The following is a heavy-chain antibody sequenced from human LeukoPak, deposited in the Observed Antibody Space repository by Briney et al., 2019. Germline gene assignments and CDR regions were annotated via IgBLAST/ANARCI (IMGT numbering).Heavy chain of an antibody. CDR1: GYTFTKYG. J-gene: IGHJ4*02. D-gene: IGHD6-19*01. V-gene: IGHV1-18*01. Sequence: GASVRVSCKASGYTFTKYGISWVRQAPGQGLEWMGWISGYNGNTRYAQKLQGRVTVTTDTSTSTGYMELRSLRSDDTAVYYCARALTSVAGRDYWGQGTLVTVSS. CDR2: ISGYNGNT. CDR3: ARALTSVAGRDY.